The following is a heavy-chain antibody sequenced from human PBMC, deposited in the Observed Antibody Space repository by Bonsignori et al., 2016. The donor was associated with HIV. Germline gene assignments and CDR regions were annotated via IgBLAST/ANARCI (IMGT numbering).Heavy chain of an antibody. CDR2: IYYSGST. J-gene: IGHJ6*03. D-gene: IGHD5-18*01. V-gene: IGHV4-59*01. CDR3: ARVDTAMATPLGYMDV. Sequence: SETLSLTCTVSGGSISSYYWSWIRQPPGKGLEWIGYIYYSGSTNYNPSLKSRVTISVDTSKNQFSLKLSSVTAADTAVYYCARVDTAMATPLGYMDVWGKGTTVTVSS. CDR1: GGSISSYY.